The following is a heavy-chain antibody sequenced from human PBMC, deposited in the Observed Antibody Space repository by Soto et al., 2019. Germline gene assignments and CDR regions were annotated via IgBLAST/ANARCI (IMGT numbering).Heavy chain of an antibody. Sequence: GESLKISCKGSGYSFPSYWIGWVRQMPGKGLEWMGIIYPRDSDTRYSPSFQGQVTISVDKSISTAYLQWANLKASDSAMYYCARLFFYDAGTKYYLDYWGQGTPVTVSS. V-gene: IGHV5-51*01. CDR1: GYSFPSYW. J-gene: IGHJ4*02. CDR3: ARLFFYDAGTKYYLDY. D-gene: IGHD3-10*01. CDR2: IYPRDSDT.